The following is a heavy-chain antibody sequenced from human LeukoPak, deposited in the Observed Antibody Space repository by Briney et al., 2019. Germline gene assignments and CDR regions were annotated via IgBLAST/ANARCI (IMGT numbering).Heavy chain of an antibody. V-gene: IGHV4-59*01. D-gene: IGHD6-19*01. Sequence: SETLSLTCTVSGGSISSYYWSWIRQPPGKGLEWIGYIYYSGSTNYNPSLKSRVTISVDTSKNQFSLKLSSVTAADTAVYYCARATIAVAGTWGVYYYYMDVWGKGTTVTVSS. CDR2: IYYSGST. CDR1: GGSISSYY. CDR3: ARATIAVAGTWGVYYYYMDV. J-gene: IGHJ6*03.